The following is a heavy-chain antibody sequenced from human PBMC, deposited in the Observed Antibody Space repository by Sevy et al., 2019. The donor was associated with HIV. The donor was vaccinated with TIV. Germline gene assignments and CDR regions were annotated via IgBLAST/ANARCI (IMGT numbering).Heavy chain of an antibody. Sequence: ASVKVSCKASGYNFRSYNMNWVRQAPGQGLEWMGWINTNTGNPTYVQGFTGRFVFSLDTSVSTAYLEISSLKAEDTAVYYCARESGPFDYWGQGTRVTVSS. CDR1: GYNFRSYN. J-gene: IGHJ4*02. CDR2: INTNTGNP. CDR3: ARESGPFDY. D-gene: IGHD3-10*01. V-gene: IGHV7-4-1*02.